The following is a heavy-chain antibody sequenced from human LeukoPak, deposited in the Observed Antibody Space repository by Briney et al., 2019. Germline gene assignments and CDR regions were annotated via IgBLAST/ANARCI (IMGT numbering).Heavy chain of an antibody. CDR2: IIPIFGTA. J-gene: IGHJ6*04. CDR3: ATRSGYCSSTSCYTWYYYYGMDV. D-gene: IGHD2-2*02. CDR1: GGTFSSYA. Sequence: SVKVSCKASGGTFSSYAISWVRQAPGQGLDWMGGIIPIFGTANYAQKFQGRVTITADESTSTAYMELSSLRSEDTAVYYCATRSGYCSSTSCYTWYYYYGMDVWGKGTTVTVSS. V-gene: IGHV1-69*13.